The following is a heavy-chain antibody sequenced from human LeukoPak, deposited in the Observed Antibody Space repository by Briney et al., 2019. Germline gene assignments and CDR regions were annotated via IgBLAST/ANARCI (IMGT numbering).Heavy chain of an antibody. D-gene: IGHD5-18*01. CDR1: GFAFSSYG. J-gene: IGHJ4*02. Sequence: GSLRLSCAASGFAFSSYGMHWVRQAPGKGLEWVANIKEDGSDKNYVESMKGRYTISRDNAQNSLYLQMNRLGVEDTAVYYCARDAGYGYDRFDYWGQGTQVTVSS. V-gene: IGHV3-7*01. CDR3: ARDAGYGYDRFDY. CDR2: IKEDGSDK.